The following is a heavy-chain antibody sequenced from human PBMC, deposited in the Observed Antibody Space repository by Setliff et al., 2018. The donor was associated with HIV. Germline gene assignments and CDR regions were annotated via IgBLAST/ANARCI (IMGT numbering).Heavy chain of an antibody. D-gene: IGHD3-16*01. CDR3: ARSRGTWGTSFGY. Sequence: GPPVKVSCKTSGDSFRRHAISWVRQAPGQGLEWMGGIIPIFPSPKYAEKFQGRVTITADESTSTAYMELSSLRFEDTAVYYCARSRGTWGTSFGYWGLGTLVTVSS. CDR2: IIPIFPSP. CDR1: GDSFRRHA. V-gene: IGHV1-69*13. J-gene: IGHJ4*02.